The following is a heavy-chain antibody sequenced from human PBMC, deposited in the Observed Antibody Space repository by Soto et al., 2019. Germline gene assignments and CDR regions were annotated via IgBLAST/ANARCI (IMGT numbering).Heavy chain of an antibody. Sequence: QVQLVQSGAEVKKPGSSVKVSCKAPGGTFSSYAISWVRQAPGQGLEWMGGIIPIFGTANYAQKFQGRVTITADESTSTAYMELSSLRSEDTAVYYCARDVGGRGIAARQSPLTNWFDPWGQGTLVTVSS. CDR1: GGTFSSYA. D-gene: IGHD6-6*01. V-gene: IGHV1-69*12. CDR3: ARDVGGRGIAARQSPLTNWFDP. J-gene: IGHJ5*02. CDR2: IIPIFGTA.